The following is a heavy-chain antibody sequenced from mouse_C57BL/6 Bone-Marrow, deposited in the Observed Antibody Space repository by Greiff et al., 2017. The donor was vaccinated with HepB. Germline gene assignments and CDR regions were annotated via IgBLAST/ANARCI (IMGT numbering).Heavy chain of an antibody. Sequence: QVQLKQPGAELVMPGASVKLSCKASGYTFTSYWMHWVKQRPGQGLEWIGEIDPSDSYTNYNQKFKGKSTLTVDKSSSTAYMQLSSLTSEDSAVYYCARVDYYGSSYRFAYWGQGTLVTVSA. CDR3: ARVDYYGSSYRFAY. V-gene: IGHV1-69*01. CDR1: GYTFTSYW. D-gene: IGHD1-1*01. J-gene: IGHJ3*01. CDR2: IDPSDSYT.